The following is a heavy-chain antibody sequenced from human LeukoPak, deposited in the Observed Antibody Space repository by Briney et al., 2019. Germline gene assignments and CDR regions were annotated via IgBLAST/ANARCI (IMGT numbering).Heavy chain of an antibody. D-gene: IGHD1-26*01. J-gene: IGHJ6*03. CDR2: IIPIFGTA. CDR1: GGTFSSYA. V-gene: IGHV1-69*13. Sequence: GASVKVSCKASGGTFSSYAISWVRQAPGQGLEWMGGIIPIFGTANYAQKFQGRVTITADESTSTAYMELSSLRSEDTAVYYCASRPGVGASDYYYYMDVWGKGTTVTIS. CDR3: ASRPGVGASDYYYYMDV.